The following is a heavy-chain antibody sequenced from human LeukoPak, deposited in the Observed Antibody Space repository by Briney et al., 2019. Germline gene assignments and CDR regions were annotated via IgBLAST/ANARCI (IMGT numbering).Heavy chain of an antibody. J-gene: IGHJ6*03. D-gene: IGHD2-2*01. CDR3: ARGRTGYQLLPTKKDYSYYYVDV. V-gene: IGHV4-39*07. CDR2: SYYSGTT. Sequence: PSETLSLTCTVSGGSISSSTYCWAWVRQPPGKGLEWIASSYYSGTTYYNPSLKRRVTISVDTSKNQFSLKVSSVTAADAAVYYCARGRTGYQLLPTKKDYSYYYVDVWDKGTTVTVSS. CDR1: GGSISSSTYC.